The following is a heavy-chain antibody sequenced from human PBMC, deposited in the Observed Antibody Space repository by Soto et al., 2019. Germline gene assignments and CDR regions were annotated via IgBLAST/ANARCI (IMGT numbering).Heavy chain of an antibody. CDR2: IIPIFGTA. CDR1: GGTFSSYA. CDR3: ARSRVTYYYDRSAFDI. Sequence: QVQLVQSGAEVKKPGSSVKVSCKASGGTFSSYAISWVRQAPGQGIEWMGGIIPIFGTANYAQKFQGRVTITADESTSTANMELSSLRSKHTAVYYCARSRVTYYYDRSAFDIWGQGTMVTVSS. D-gene: IGHD3-22*01. V-gene: IGHV1-69*01. J-gene: IGHJ3*02.